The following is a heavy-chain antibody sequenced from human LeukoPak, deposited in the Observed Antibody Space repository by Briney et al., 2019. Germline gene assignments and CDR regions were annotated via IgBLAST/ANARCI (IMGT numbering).Heavy chain of an antibody. CDR1: GGSISSYY. CDR3: ASPPSLYSSSWSDEYFQH. D-gene: IGHD6-13*01. CDR2: IYTSGST. J-gene: IGHJ1*01. V-gene: IGHV4-4*07. Sequence: SETLSLTCTVSGGSISSYYWSWIRQPAGKGLEWTGRIYTSGSTNYNPSLKSRVTMSVDTSKNQFSLKLSSVTAADTAVYYCASPPSLYSSSWSDEYFQHWGQGTLVTVSS.